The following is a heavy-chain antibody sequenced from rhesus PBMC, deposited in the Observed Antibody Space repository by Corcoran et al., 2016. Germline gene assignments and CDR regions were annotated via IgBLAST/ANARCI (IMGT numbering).Heavy chain of an antibody. CDR3: ARDGGYLLFDY. J-gene: IGHJ4*01. CDR2: ISGSGGST. CDR1: GGSISSNY. D-gene: IGHD2-27*01. V-gene: IGHV4-173*01. Sequence: QLQLQESGPGLVKPSETLSLTCAVSGGSISSNYWSWIRQPPGKGLEWIGRISGSGGSTHYNPSLTSRVTISTDTSKNEFSLKVSSVTAADTAVYYWARDGGYLLFDYWGQGVLVTVSS.